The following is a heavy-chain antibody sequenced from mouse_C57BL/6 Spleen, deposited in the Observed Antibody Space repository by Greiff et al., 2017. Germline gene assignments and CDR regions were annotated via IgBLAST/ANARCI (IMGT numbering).Heavy chain of an antibody. Sequence: EVKVVESGAELVRPGASVKLSCTASGFNIKDYYMHWVKQRPEQGLEWIGRIDPEDGDTEYAPKFQGKATMTADTSSNTAYLQLSSLTSEDTAVYYCTTGYYYGSSSYAMDYWGQGTSVTVSS. CDR3: TTGYYYGSSSYAMDY. CDR1: GFNIKDYY. V-gene: IGHV14-1*01. J-gene: IGHJ4*01. D-gene: IGHD1-1*01. CDR2: IDPEDGDT.